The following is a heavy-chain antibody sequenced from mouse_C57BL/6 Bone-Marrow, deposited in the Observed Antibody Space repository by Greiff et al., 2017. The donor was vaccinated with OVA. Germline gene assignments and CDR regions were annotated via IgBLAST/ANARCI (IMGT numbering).Heavy chain of an antibody. D-gene: IGHD2-5*01. Sequence: VMLVESGPELVKPGASVKISCKASGYAFSSSWMNWVKQRPGKGLEWIGRIYPGDGDTNYNGKFKGKATLTADKSSSTAYMQLSSLTSEDSAVYFCARVGRGYSNGRYAMDYWGQGTSVTVSS. V-gene: IGHV1-82*01. CDR2: IYPGDGDT. J-gene: IGHJ4*01. CDR1: GYAFSSSW. CDR3: ARVGRGYSNGRYAMDY.